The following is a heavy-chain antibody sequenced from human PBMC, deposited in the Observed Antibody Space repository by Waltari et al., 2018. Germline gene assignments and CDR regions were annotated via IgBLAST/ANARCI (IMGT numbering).Heavy chain of an antibody. CDR3: ARGRDGYSQDVFDI. V-gene: IGHV3-48*01. CDR1: GFTFSTYS. J-gene: IGHJ3*02. D-gene: IGHD5-18*01. Sequence: EVQLVESGGGLVRPGGSLRLSCAASGFTFSTYSMNWVRQAPGKGLEWVSYISSSTSTTYYADSVKGRFTISRDNAKNSLYLQMNSLRAEDTAVYYCARGRDGYSQDVFDIWGQGTMVSVSS. CDR2: ISSSTSTT.